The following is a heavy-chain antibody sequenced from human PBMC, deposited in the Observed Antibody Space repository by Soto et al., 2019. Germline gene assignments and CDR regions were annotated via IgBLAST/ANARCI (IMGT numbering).Heavy chain of an antibody. J-gene: IGHJ2*01. Sequence: QLQLQESGPGLVKPSETLSLTCTVSGGSISSSSYYWGWIRQPPGKGVEWIGSIYYSGSTYYNPSLKSRVTISVDTSKNQFSLKLSSVTAADTAVYYCARQRRSYWYFDLWGRGTLVTVSS. CDR3: ARQRRSYWYFDL. V-gene: IGHV4-39*01. CDR1: GGSISSSSYY. CDR2: IYYSGST.